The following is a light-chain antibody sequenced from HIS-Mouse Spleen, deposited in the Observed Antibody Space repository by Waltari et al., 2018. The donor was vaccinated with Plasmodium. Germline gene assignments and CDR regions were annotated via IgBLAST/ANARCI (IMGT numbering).Light chain of an antibody. CDR1: NLGSKS. CDR3: QVWDSSSDHRV. CDR2: DDS. J-gene: IGLJ3*02. V-gene: IGLV3-21*02. Sequence: SYVLTQPPSVSVAPGQTARITCGGNNLGSKSVPWYQQKPGQAPVLVVYDDSDRPSGSPERVSGSNSGNTATLTISRVEAGDEADYYCQVWDSSSDHRVFGGGTKLTVL.